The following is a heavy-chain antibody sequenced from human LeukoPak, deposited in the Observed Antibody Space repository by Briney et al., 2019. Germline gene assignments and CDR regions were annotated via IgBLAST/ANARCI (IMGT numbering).Heavy chain of an antibody. Sequence: PVRSLRLSCAASGFTFSSYAMSWVRQAPGKGLEWVSAISGSGGSTYYADSVKGRFTISRDNSKNTLYLQMNSLRAEDTAVYYCAADDSYYYDRTDYWGQGTLVTVSS. CDR2: ISGSGGST. CDR1: GFTFSSYA. V-gene: IGHV3-23*01. J-gene: IGHJ4*02. D-gene: IGHD3-22*01. CDR3: AADDSYYYDRTDY.